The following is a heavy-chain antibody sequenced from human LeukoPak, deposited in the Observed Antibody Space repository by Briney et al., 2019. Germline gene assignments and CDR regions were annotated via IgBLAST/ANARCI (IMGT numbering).Heavy chain of an antibody. Sequence: PGGSLRLSCAASGFTFSGYGMHWVRLAPGKGLEWVADIWFDGKNEHFAASVKGRFTISRDNSKKTMYLQINRLRAEDTAVYYCARSPGIAAAGTGPEDYWGQGTLVTVSS. CDR2: IWFDGKNE. V-gene: IGHV3-33*01. CDR3: ARSPGIAAAGTGPEDY. J-gene: IGHJ4*02. D-gene: IGHD6-13*01. CDR1: GFTFSGYG.